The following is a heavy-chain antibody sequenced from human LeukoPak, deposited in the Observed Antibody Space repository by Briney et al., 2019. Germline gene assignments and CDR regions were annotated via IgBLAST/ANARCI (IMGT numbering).Heavy chain of an antibody. J-gene: IGHJ4*02. V-gene: IGHV3-21*01. CDR3: ARDEIAVAGSVD. CDR1: GFTFSSYS. D-gene: IGHD6-19*01. Sequence: GGSLGLSCAASGFTFSSYSMNWVRQAPGKGLEWVSSISSSSSYIYYADSVKGRFTISRDNAKNSLYLQMNSLRAEDTAVYYCARDEIAVAGSVDWGQGTLVTVSS. CDR2: ISSSSSYI.